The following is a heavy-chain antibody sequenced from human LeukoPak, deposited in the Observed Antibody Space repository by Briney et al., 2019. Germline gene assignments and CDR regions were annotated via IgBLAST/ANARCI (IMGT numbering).Heavy chain of an antibody. V-gene: IGHV1-2*02. CDR1: GYTFTSYY. J-gene: IGHJ4*02. D-gene: IGHD2-21*02. Sequence: GASVKVSCKASGYTFTSYYMHWVRQAPGQGLEWMGWINPNSGGTNYAQKFQGRVTMTRDTSISTAYMELSRLRSDDTAVYYCAREPDSSPGLRKDYWGQGTLVTVSS. CDR3: AREPDSSPGLRKDY. CDR2: INPNSGGT.